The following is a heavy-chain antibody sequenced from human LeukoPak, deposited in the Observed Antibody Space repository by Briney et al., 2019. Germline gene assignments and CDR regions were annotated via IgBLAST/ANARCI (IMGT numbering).Heavy chain of an antibody. CDR2: IYPDDSDT. CDR1: GYRFITDY. Sequence: GESLKISCKASGYRFITDYIGWVRQMPGKGLEWMGIIYPDDSDTRYSPSFQGQVTISADKSISTAYLQWSSLKASDTAMYYCARGIPYNHYYGMDVWGQGTTVTVSS. J-gene: IGHJ6*02. D-gene: IGHD5-24*01. CDR3: ARGIPYNHYYGMDV. V-gene: IGHV5-51*01.